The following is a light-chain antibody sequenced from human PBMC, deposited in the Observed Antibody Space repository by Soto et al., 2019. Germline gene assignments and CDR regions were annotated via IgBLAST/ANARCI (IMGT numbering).Light chain of an antibody. CDR1: QIIARW. Sequence: DIQMTQSPSTLSASIGDSVTLTCRASQIIARWLAWYQQKPGKAPTLVIYDATKVQSGVPSRFSATASGAEFTLTISGLQAEDFATYYCLQYNTFPHSFGQGTRLEI. CDR2: DAT. J-gene: IGKJ2*03. CDR3: LQYNTFPHS. V-gene: IGKV1-5*01.